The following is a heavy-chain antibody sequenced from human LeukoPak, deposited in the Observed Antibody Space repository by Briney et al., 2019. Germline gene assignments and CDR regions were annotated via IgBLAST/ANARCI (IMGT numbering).Heavy chain of an antibody. J-gene: IGHJ4*02. V-gene: IGHV4-39*01. D-gene: IGHD2-15*01. CDR3: ARLPPSGWRNVDY. Sequence: PSETLSLTCSVSGGSISGSTYYWGWIRQPPGKGLEWIGSIDYTGSTYYNPSLKTRVAIFVDTSKNQFSLKLGSVTAADTAIYYCARLPPSGWRNVDYWGRGTLVSVSS. CDR2: IDYTGST. CDR1: GGSISGSTYY.